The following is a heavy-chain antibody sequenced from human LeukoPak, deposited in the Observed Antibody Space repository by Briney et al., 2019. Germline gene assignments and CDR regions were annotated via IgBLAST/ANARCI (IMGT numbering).Heavy chain of an antibody. D-gene: IGHD3-3*01. CDR3: AKSDDFWSGPFDY. V-gene: IGHV3-23*01. Sequence: PGGSLRLSCAASGFTVSSNYMSWVRQAPGKGLEWVSAISGSGGSTYYADSVKGRFTISRDNSKNTLYLQMNSLRAEDTAVYYCAKSDDFWSGPFDYWSQGTLVTVSS. CDR2: ISGSGGST. CDR1: GFTVSSNY. J-gene: IGHJ4*02.